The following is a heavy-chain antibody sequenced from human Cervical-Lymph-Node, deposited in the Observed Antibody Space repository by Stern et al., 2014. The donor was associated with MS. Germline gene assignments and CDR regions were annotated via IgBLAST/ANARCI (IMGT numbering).Heavy chain of an antibody. V-gene: IGHV1-2*06. CDR1: RFTFTANY. D-gene: IGHD2/OR15-2a*01. CDR2: INCNTGCT. CDR3: VRQGLSGAFDI. J-gene: IGHJ3*02. Sequence: QLVQSGAEVKKPGASVMVSCKASRFTFTANYMHWVRQAPGQGLEWMGRINCNTGCTDYEQNFQGRVPMTRDTSNTTAYMELSGLTFDDTALYYCVRQGLSGAFDIWGQGTMVIVSS.